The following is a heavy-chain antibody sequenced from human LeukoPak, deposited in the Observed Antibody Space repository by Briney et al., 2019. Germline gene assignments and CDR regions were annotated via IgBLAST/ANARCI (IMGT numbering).Heavy chain of an antibody. Sequence: PGGSLRLSCAASGFTFSSYAMSWVRQAPGKGLEWVSAISGSGGSTYYADSVKGRFTISRDNSKNTLYLQMNSLRAEDTAVYYCARAKRFGELLSAYWGQGTLVTVSS. J-gene: IGHJ4*02. D-gene: IGHD3-10*01. V-gene: IGHV3-23*01. CDR2: ISGSGGST. CDR3: ARAKRFGELLSAY. CDR1: GFTFSSYA.